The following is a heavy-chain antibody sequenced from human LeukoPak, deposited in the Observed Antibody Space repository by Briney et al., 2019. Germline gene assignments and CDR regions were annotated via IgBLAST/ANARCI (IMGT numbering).Heavy chain of an antibody. J-gene: IGHJ4*02. V-gene: IGHV3-7*04. Sequence: AGGSLRLSCAASGFTFSDYWMSWVRQAQAKGLEWVANIQRDGREKYYVDSVKGRFTISRDNAKKSLFLQVSSLRGEDTAVYYCARDRGFSYGIDFWGQGTLVTVSS. CDR3: ARDRGFSYGIDF. D-gene: IGHD5-18*01. CDR2: IQRDGREK. CDR1: GFTFSDYW.